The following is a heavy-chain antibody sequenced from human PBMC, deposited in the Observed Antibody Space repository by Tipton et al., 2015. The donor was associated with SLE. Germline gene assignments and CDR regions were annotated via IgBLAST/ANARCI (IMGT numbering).Heavy chain of an antibody. CDR1: GGSISSGSYY. CDR3: ARAAGSYAYFDY. J-gene: IGHJ4*02. V-gene: IGHV4-61*09. CDR2: IYTSGST. Sequence: TLSLTCTVSGGSISSGSYYWSWIRQPAGKGLEWIGYIYTSGSTNYNPSLKSRVTISVDTSKNQFSLKLSSVTAADTVVYYCARAAGSYAYFDYWGQGTLVTVSS. D-gene: IGHD1-26*01.